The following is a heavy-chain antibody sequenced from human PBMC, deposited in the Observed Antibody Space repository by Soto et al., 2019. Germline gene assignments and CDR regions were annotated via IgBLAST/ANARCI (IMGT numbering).Heavy chain of an antibody. D-gene: IGHD1-26*01. J-gene: IGHJ4*02. CDR3: ARGSESFDL. CDR1: GYTFHNYG. Sequence: QVLLMQSGPEVKKPGASVKVSCKASGYTFHNYGISWVRQVPGQGLEWTGWISGYNGNTNYAPKIQGRVTVTRDTSTATAYMELRSLRSDDTAIYYCARGSESFDLWGQGTLVTVSS. CDR2: ISGYNGNT. V-gene: IGHV1-18*01.